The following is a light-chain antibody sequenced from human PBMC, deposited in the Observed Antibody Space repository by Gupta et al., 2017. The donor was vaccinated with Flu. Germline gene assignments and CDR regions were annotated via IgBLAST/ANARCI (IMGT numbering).Light chain of an antibody. CDR2: RNN. CDR1: SSNIGTNY. J-gene: IGLJ1*01. Sequence: QSVLTQPPSASGTPGQRVTISCSGSSSNIGTNYVYWYQQLPGTAPKLLIYRNNQRPSGVPDRFSGSKPGTSASLAISGLRSEDEAEYYCAAWDDSLRGVFGTGTKVTVL. CDR3: AAWDDSLRGV. V-gene: IGLV1-47*01.